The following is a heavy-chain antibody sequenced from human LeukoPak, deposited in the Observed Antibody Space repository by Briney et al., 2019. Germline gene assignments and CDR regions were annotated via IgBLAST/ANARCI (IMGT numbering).Heavy chain of an antibody. CDR1: GYTFTSYD. V-gene: IGHV1-8*01. Sequence: GASVKVSCKASGYTFTSYDINWVRQATGQGLEWMGWMNPNSGNTGYAQKFQGRVTMTRNTSISTAYMELSSLRSEDTAVYYCARGVYHDSSGYDTPKDFQHWGQGTLVTVSS. D-gene: IGHD3-22*01. J-gene: IGHJ1*01. CDR3: ARGVYHDSSGYDTPKDFQH. CDR2: MNPNSGNT.